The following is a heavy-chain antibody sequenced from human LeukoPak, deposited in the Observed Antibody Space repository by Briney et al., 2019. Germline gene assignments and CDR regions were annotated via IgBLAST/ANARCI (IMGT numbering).Heavy chain of an antibody. V-gene: IGHV3-30*03. J-gene: IGHJ4*02. CDR2: ISYDGSNK. Sequence: GGSLRLSCAASGFTFSSYGMHWVRQAPGKGLEWVAVISYDGSNKYYADSVKGRFTISRDNSKNTLYLQMNSLRAEDTAAYYCAIGTYYDFWSGYYTARHFDYWGQGTLVTVSS. D-gene: IGHD3-3*01. CDR1: GFTFSSYG. CDR3: AIGTYYDFWSGYYTARHFDY.